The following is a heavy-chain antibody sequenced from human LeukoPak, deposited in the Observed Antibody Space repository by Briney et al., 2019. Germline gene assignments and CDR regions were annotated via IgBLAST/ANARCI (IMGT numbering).Heavy chain of an antibody. Sequence: PGGSLRLSCAASGFTFSSNYMSWVRQAPGKGLEWVSAITGGAASTNYADSVKGRFTISRDNSKNTLHLQMNSLRADDTAVYYCAKSRRYCGAGSCYQEASLDYWGQGTLVTVSS. V-gene: IGHV3-23*01. J-gene: IGHJ4*02. CDR3: AKSRRYCGAGSCYQEASLDY. D-gene: IGHD2-15*01. CDR2: ITGGAAST. CDR1: GFTFSSNY.